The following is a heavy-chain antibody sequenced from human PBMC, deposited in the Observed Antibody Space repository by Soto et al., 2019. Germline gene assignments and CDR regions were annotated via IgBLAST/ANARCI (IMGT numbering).Heavy chain of an antibody. V-gene: IGHV1-46*01. Sequence: QVQLVQSGAEVKKPGASVKVSCKASGYTFTSYYMHWVRQAPGQGLEWMGIINPSGGSTSYAQKFQGRVTMTRDTSTSTVYMELSSLGSEDTAVYYCVRDVADCSSTSCFNWFDPWGQGTLVTVSS. CDR2: INPSGGST. D-gene: IGHD2-2*01. CDR1: GYTFTSYY. J-gene: IGHJ5*02. CDR3: VRDVADCSSTSCFNWFDP.